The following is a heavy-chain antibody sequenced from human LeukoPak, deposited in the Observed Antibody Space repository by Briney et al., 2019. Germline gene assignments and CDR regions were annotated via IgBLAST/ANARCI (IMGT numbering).Heavy chain of an antibody. J-gene: IGHJ4*02. CDR3: ATVPMGSSSWTSY. D-gene: IGHD6-13*01. V-gene: IGHV1-69-2*01. CDR2: VDPEDGET. CDR1: GYTFTSYD. Sequence: ASVKVSCKASGYTFTSYDINWVRQATGQGLEWMGRVDPEDGETIYAEKFQGRVTITADTSTDTAYMELSSLRSEDTAVYYCATVPMGSSSWTSYWGQGTLVTVSS.